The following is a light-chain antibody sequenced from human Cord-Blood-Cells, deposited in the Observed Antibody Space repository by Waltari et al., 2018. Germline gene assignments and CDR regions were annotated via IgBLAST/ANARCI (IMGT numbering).Light chain of an antibody. CDR1: GSNIGAGSA. J-gene: IGLJ3*02. Sequence: QSVLTQPPSVAGAPGQRVPIPCPVSGSNIGAGSAVHWYQQLPGTAPKHLIYVNSNRPSGVPDRFSGSNSGTSASLAITGLQAEDEADYYCQSYYSSRSGYVFGGGTKLTVL. V-gene: IGLV1-40*01. CDR2: VNS. CDR3: QSYYSSRSGYV.